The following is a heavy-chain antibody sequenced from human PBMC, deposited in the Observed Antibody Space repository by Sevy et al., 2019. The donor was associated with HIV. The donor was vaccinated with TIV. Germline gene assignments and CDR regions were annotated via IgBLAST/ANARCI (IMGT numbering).Heavy chain of an antibody. D-gene: IGHD1-26*01. CDR2: IISKTDGGTT. V-gene: IGHV3-15*01. CDR3: TPPRSGSYESDAFDI. CDR1: GFTFSNAW. J-gene: IGHJ3*02. Sequence: GGSLRLSCAASGFTFSNAWMSWVRQAPGKGLEWVGRIISKTDGGTTDYAAPVKGRFTISRDDSKNTLYLQMNSLKTEDTAEYYCTPPRSGSYESDAFDIWGQGTMVTVSS.